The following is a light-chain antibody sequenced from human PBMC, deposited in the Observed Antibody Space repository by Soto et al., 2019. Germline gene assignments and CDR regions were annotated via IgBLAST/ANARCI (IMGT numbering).Light chain of an antibody. CDR3: QSYESSLSVNYV. V-gene: IGLV1-40*01. CDR2: GNS. Sequence: QSVLTQPPSVSGATGQRVTISCTGSSSNIGAGYDVHGYQQLPGTAPKLLIYGNSNRPSGVPDRFSGSKSGTSASLAITGLQAEDEADYYSQSYESSLSVNYVFGTGTKLTVL. CDR1: SSNIGAGYD. J-gene: IGLJ1*01.